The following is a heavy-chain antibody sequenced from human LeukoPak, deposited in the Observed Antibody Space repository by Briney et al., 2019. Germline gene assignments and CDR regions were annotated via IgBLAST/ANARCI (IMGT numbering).Heavy chain of an antibody. D-gene: IGHD3-16*01. CDR1: GASINIYY. Sequence: SETLSLTCSVSGASINIYYWSWIRQPPGKGLEWIGYIYYSGSTNYNPSLKSRVTISVDASKNQFSLKLSSVTAADTAVYYCARGRGNFDYWGQGTLVTVSS. CDR3: ARGRGNFDY. CDR2: IYYSGST. J-gene: IGHJ4*02. V-gene: IGHV4-59*01.